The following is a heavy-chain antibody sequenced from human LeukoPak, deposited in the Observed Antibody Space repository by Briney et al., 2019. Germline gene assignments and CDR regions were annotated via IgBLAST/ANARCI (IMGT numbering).Heavy chain of an antibody. CDR3: AKDLMSGSIFDY. CDR1: GFTFSSYA. D-gene: IGHD1-26*01. J-gene: IGHJ4*02. Sequence: GGSLRLSCAASGFTFSSYAMSWVRQAPGKGLEWVSAISGSGVSTYYADSVKGRFTISRDNSKNTLYLQINSLRAEDTAIYYCAKDLMSGSIFDYWGQGTLVTVSS. V-gene: IGHV3-23*01. CDR2: ISGSGVST.